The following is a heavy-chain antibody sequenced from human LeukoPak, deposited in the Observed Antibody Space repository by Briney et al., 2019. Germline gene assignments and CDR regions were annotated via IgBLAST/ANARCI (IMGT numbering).Heavy chain of an antibody. CDR3: ARNLLGYCSSTSCMYGMDV. D-gene: IGHD2-2*01. Sequence: SVKVSCKASGGTFSSYAISWVRQAPGQGLEWMGRIIPILGIANYAQKFQGRVTITADESTSTAYMELSSLRSEDTAVYYCARNLLGYCSSTSCMYGMDVWGQGTTVTVSS. J-gene: IGHJ6*02. CDR2: IIPILGIA. CDR1: GGTFSSYA. V-gene: IGHV1-69*04.